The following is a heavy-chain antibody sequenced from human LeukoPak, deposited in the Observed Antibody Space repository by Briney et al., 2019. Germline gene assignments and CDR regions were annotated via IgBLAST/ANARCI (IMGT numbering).Heavy chain of an antibody. CDR1: GESLNSYY. CDR2: IYESGTT. V-gene: IGHV4-34*01. J-gene: IGHJ4*02. Sequence: SETLSLTCAVYGESLNSYYWSWVRQPPGEGLEWIGEIYESGTTKYNPSLKGRVAISMVPSKQQFSLRLSSVTAADTAVYYCARGAWATRLASWGLGTPVIVSS. CDR3: ARGAWATRLAS. D-gene: IGHD2-15*01.